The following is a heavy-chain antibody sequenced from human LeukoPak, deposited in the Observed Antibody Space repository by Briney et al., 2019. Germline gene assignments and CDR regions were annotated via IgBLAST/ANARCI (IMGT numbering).Heavy chain of an antibody. J-gene: IGHJ4*02. CDR1: GLTFSSYG. V-gene: IGHV3-30*18. CDR3: ANFDPVDY. Sequence: GRSLRLTCAASGLTFSSYGMRCVRQAPRKGLEWVAVISYDGSNKYYADSVKGRFTIYRDNSKTTLYLQMSSLRAEDTAVYYCANFDPVDYWGQGTLVTVSS. CDR2: ISYDGSNK. D-gene: IGHD3-9*01.